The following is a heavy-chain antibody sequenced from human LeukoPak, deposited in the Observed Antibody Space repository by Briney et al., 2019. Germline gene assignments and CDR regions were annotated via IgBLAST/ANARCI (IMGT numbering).Heavy chain of an antibody. Sequence: GGSLRLSCAASGFTFCANTMNWVRQAPGKGLEWVSAVNSNSAYIYYADSLRGRFTISRDNAKSLLYLQINSLRDDDTAVYYCAREGGRRRASNFDWFDPWGQGTLVTVSS. CDR2: VNSNSAYI. V-gene: IGHV3-21*06. D-gene: IGHD3-16*01. CDR1: GFTFCANT. CDR3: AREGGRRRASNFDWFDP. J-gene: IGHJ5*02.